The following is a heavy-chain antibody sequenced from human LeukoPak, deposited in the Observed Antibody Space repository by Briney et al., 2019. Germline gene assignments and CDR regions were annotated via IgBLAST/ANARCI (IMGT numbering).Heavy chain of an antibody. V-gene: IGHV3-7*01. CDR2: IKQDGSEQ. CDR1: GCTFRDYW. CDR3: ARGTIFGVVISDFSFDF. Sequence: GGSLRLSCAASGCTFRDYWLNWVRQAPGKGLEWVANIKQDGSEQDYVDSVKGRFTISRDNAKTSLYLQMTSLRAEDTAVYYCARGTIFGVVISDFSFDFWGQGTLVTVSS. J-gene: IGHJ4*02. D-gene: IGHD3-3*01.